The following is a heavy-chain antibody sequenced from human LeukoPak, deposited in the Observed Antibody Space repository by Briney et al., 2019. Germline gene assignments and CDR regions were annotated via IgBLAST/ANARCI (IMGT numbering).Heavy chain of an antibody. D-gene: IGHD3-22*01. J-gene: IGHJ3*02. Sequence: GGSLRLSCAASGFTFSSYGMHWVRQAPGKGLEWVAVISYDGSNKYYADSVKGRFTISRDNSKNTLYLQMNSLRAEDTAVYYCARAKFDSSGYYYRGFDIWGQGTMVTVSS. CDR1: GFTFSSYG. V-gene: IGHV3-30*03. CDR2: ISYDGSNK. CDR3: ARAKFDSSGYYYRGFDI.